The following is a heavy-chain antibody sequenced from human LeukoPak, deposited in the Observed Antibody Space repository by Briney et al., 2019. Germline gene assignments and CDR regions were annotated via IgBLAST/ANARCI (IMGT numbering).Heavy chain of an antibody. J-gene: IGHJ4*02. CDR2: INPNDGGT. D-gene: IGHD1-1*01. CDR3: ARSALSGTGYFDY. V-gene: IGHV1-46*01. Sequence: ASVKVSCKASGYIFITHYMHWVRQAPGQGLEWMGIINPNDGGTAYAQKFRGRVSMTGGTSTSTVYMELTSLISEDTAVYYCARSALSGTGYFDYWGQGTLVTVS. CDR1: GYIFITHY.